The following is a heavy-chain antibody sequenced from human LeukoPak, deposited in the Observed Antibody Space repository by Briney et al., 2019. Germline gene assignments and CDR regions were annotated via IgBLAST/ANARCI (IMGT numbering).Heavy chain of an antibody. CDR1: GYTFTSYD. J-gene: IGHJ5*02. D-gene: IGHD3-22*01. CDR3: ARGDRRAYYTWFDP. Sequence: GASVKVSCKASGYTFTSYDINWVRQATGQGLEWMGWMNPNSGNTGYAQKFQGRVTITRNTSISTAYMELSSLRSEDTAVYYCARGDRRAYYTWFDPWGQGTLVTVSS. CDR2: MNPNSGNT. V-gene: IGHV1-8*03.